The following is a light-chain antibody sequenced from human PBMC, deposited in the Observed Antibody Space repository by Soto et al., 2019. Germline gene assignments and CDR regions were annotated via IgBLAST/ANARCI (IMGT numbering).Light chain of an antibody. CDR1: QGITSY. V-gene: IGKV1-9*01. Sequence: IQLTQSPSSLSASVGDRVSITCRASQGITSYLAWYQQEPGKAPKLLIYAASSLQSGVPSRFSGSGSGTEFTLTISSLQPEDFAVYYCQQLNSYPRAFGQGTKVDIK. J-gene: IGKJ1*01. CDR2: AAS. CDR3: QQLNSYPRA.